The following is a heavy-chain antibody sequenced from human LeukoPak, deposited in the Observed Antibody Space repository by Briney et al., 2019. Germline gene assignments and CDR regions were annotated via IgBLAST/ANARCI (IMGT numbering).Heavy chain of an antibody. CDR1: GGTFSSYT. D-gene: IGHD4-11*01. V-gene: IGHV1-69*02. CDR3: ARRYSNNAFDI. Sequence: SVKVSSKASGGTFSSYTISWVRPAPGQGLEWMGRIIPILGIANYAQKFQGRVTITADKSTSTAYMEQCSLRSEDTPVYYCARRYSNNAFDIWGQGTMVTVSS. CDR2: IIPILGIA. J-gene: IGHJ3*02.